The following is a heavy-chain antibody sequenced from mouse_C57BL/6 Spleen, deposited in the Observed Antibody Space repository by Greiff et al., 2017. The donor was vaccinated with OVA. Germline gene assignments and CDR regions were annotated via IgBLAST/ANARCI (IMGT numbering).Heavy chain of an antibody. CDR1: GYTFTSYW. CDR3: ARKPSTGRYWYFDV. J-gene: IGHJ1*03. V-gene: IGHV1-72*01. D-gene: IGHD4-1*02. Sequence: QVQLQQPGAELVKPGASVKLSCKASGYTFTSYWMHWVKQRPGRGLEWIGRIDPNSGGTKYTEKFKSKATLTVDKPSSTAYMQRSSLTAEDSAVYYGARKPSTGRYWYFDVWGTGTTVTVSS. CDR2: IDPNSGGT.